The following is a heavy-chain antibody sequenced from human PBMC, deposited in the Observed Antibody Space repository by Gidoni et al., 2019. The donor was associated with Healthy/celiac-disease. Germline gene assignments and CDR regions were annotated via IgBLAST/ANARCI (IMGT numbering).Heavy chain of an antibody. D-gene: IGHD3-22*01. CDR2: IIPIFGTA. CDR1: GGTFSSYA. CDR3: ARATHATMIPSYGMDV. V-gene: IGHV1-69*01. Sequence: QVQLVQSGAEVKKPGSSVKVSCKASGGTFSSYAISWVRQAPGQGLEWMGGIIPIFGTANYAQKFQGRVTITADESTSTAYMELSSLRSEDTAVYYCARATHATMIPSYGMDVWGQGTTVTVSS. J-gene: IGHJ6*02.